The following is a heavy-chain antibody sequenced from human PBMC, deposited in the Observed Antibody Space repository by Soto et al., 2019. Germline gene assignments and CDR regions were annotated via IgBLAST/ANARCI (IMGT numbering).Heavy chain of an antibody. V-gene: IGHV4-30-4*01. J-gene: IGHJ4*02. D-gene: IGHD4-4*01. CDR3: ARGDYSNYGLDS. CDR1: GGSVSSGIYY. CDR2: ISNSWST. Sequence: VQLQESGPGLVKPSQTLSLTSTVSGGSVSSGIYYWSWIRQPPGKVLGWIGDISNSWSTYYNQSLRSRLTISVDTSKNQFSLRLSSVTAADTAVYYCARGDYSNYGLDSWGQGTLVTVSS.